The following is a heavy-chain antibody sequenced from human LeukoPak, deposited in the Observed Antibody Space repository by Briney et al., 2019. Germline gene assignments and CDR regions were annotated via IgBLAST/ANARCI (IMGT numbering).Heavy chain of an antibody. V-gene: IGHV4-30-2*01. CDR1: GGSISSGGYY. Sequence: PSQTLSLTCTVSGGSISSGGYYWSWIRQPQGKGLEWIGYIYHSGSTYYNPSLKSRVIISEDRSKNQFSLKLRSVTAADTAVYYCARGKPVLDWFDPWGQGTLVTVSS. CDR3: ARGKPVLDWFDP. J-gene: IGHJ5*02. CDR2: IYHSGST.